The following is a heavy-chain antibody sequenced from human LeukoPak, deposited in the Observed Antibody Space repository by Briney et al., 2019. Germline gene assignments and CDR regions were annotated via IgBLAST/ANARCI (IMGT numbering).Heavy chain of an antibody. CDR3: ARSEWELLDYYYYMDV. CDR2: ISSNGGST. Sequence: PGGSLRLSCAASGFTFSSYAMHWVRQAPGKGLEYVSAISSNGGSTYYANSVKGRFTISRDNSKNTLYLQMGSLRAEDMAVYYCARSEWELLDYYYYMDVWGKGTTVTVSS. CDR1: GFTFSSYA. D-gene: IGHD1-26*01. V-gene: IGHV3-64*01. J-gene: IGHJ6*03.